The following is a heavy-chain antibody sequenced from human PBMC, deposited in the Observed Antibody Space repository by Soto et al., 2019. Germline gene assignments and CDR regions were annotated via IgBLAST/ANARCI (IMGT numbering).Heavy chain of an antibody. CDR1: GFTFSSYE. J-gene: IGHJ4*02. V-gene: IGHV3-48*03. CDR2: ISSSGSTI. CDR3: ARENYYDSSGYRAGLFDH. D-gene: IGHD3-22*01. Sequence: PGGSLRLSCAASGFTFSSYEMNWVRQAPGKGLEWVSYISSSGSTIYYADSVKGRFTISRANAKNSLYLQMNSLRAEDTAVYYCARENYYDSSGYRAGLFDHWGQGTLVTVSS.